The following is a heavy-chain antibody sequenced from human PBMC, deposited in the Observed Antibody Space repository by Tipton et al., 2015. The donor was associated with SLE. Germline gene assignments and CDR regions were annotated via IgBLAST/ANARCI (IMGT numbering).Heavy chain of an antibody. CDR3: ARDPQWELPGY. J-gene: IGHJ4*02. CDR1: GFTFSSYE. V-gene: IGHV3-48*03. CDR2: ISSSGSII. Sequence: SLRLSCAASGFTFSSYEMNWVRQAPGKGLEWVSYISSSGSIIYYADSVKGRFTISRDNAKNSLYLQMNSLRAEDTAVYYCARDPQWELPGYWGQGTLVTVSS. D-gene: IGHD1-26*01.